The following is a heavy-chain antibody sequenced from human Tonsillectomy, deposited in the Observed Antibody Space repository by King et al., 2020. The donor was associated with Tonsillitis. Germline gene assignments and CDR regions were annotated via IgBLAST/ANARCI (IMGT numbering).Heavy chain of an antibody. J-gene: IGHJ6*02. CDR1: GYSFTSYE. CDR2: MNSNSDNT. CDR3: AAVAVRRGRLYDQQYGLDV. Sequence: QLVQSGAEVKKPGASVKVSCKASGYSFTSYEINWVRQATGQGLEWMGWMNSNSDNTGYAQKFQGRVTMTRNTSISTAYMELSSLRSEDTAVYYCAAVAVRRGRLYDQQYGLDVWGQGTTVIVSS. V-gene: IGHV1-8*01. D-gene: IGHD6-6*01.